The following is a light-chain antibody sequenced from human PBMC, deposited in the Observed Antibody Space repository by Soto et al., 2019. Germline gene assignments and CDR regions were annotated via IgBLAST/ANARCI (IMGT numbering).Light chain of an antibody. Sequence: QSALTQPASVSGSPGQSITISCTGTSSDIGGYNYVSWFQQHPGEAPKLMISDVSNRPSGVSNRFSGSKSGNTASLTISGLQAEDEADYSCSSYTSGSTFYVFGTGTKVTVL. CDR1: SSDIGGYNY. CDR2: DVS. V-gene: IGLV2-14*01. J-gene: IGLJ1*01. CDR3: SSYTSGSTFYV.